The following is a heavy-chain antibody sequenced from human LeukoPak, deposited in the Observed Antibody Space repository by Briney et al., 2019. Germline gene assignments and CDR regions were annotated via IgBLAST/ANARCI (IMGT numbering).Heavy chain of an antibody. CDR1: GFTVSSNY. Sequence: GGSLRLSCAATGFTVSSNYMSWVRQAPGKGLEWVSVIYSGGSTYYADSVKGRFTISRDNSKNTLYLQMDSLRAEDTAVHYCARSLGTIPSYIFFDYWGQGTLVTVSS. CDR3: ARSLGTIPSYIFFDY. D-gene: IGHD3-10*01. V-gene: IGHV3-66*02. CDR2: IYSGGST. J-gene: IGHJ4*02.